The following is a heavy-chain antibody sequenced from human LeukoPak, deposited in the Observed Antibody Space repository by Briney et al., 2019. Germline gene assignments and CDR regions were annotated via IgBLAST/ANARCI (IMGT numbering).Heavy chain of an antibody. CDR3: AKGHTDYGTGFDL. J-gene: IGHJ4*02. CDR1: GFTFSSFA. D-gene: IGHD4-17*01. CDR2: ISGAGGST. Sequence: GGSLRLSCAASGFTFSSFAMSWVRQAPGKGLESVSLISGAGGSTYYADSVKGRFTISRDNSKNTLYLQMNSLRAEDTAVYYCAKGHTDYGTGFDLWGRGTLVTVSS. V-gene: IGHV3-23*01.